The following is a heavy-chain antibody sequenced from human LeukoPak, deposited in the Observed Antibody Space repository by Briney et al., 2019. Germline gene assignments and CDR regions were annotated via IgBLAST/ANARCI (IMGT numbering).Heavy chain of an antibody. V-gene: IGHV4-39*01. CDR2: ISYSGST. D-gene: IGHD3-22*01. CDR1: GGSISSSSYY. J-gene: IGHJ4*02. Sequence: SETLSLTSTVSGGSISSSSYYWGWIRQPPGKGLEWIGSISYSGSTYYNPSLKSRVTISVDTSKNQFSLKLSSVTAADTAVYYCARSVDSLLDFDYWGQGTLVTVSS. CDR3: ARSVDSLLDFDY.